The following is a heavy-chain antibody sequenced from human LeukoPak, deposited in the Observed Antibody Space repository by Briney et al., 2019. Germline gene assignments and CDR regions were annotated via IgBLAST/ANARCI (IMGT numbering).Heavy chain of an antibody. CDR2: ISGSNGNT. Sequence: ASVKVSCKASGYSFTGYGIGWVRQAPGQGLEWLGWISGSNGNTHYAPKFQDRLTLTTDTSTNTAYMELRSLTSDDTAVYYCERQWHHDSNGLPDYWGQGTLVIVSS. CDR1: GYSFTGYG. J-gene: IGHJ4*02. CDR3: ERQWHHDSNGLPDY. V-gene: IGHV1-18*01. D-gene: IGHD3-22*01.